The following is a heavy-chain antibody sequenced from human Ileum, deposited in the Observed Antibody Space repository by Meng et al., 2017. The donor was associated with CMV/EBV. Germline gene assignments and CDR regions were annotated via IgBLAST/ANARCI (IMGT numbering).Heavy chain of an antibody. CDR3: ALRHRRIFDY. J-gene: IGHJ4*02. V-gene: IGHV2-5*01. CDR2: INSNDDK. CDR1: GFSFTTSGVD. Sequence: QITLKESGPTLVKPTQTLTLTCTFSGFSFTTSGVDVAWIRQPPGKALEWLSLINSNDDKRYSPSLNNRLTIIKDISKNQVVLTMTNMDPVDTATYYCALRHRRIFDYWGQGTLVTVSS.